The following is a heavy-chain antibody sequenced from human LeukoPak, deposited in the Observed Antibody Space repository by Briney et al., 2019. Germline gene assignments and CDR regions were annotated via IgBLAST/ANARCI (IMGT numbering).Heavy chain of an antibody. J-gene: IGHJ5*02. CDR3: AVSAERGINYYDSLGWFDP. V-gene: IGHV3-21*01. CDR1: GFTSSSYG. CDR2: ISSSSSYI. D-gene: IGHD3-22*01. Sequence: GGSLRLFCAASGFTSSSYGMNWDRQAPGKGLEWISSISSSSSYIYYADSVKGRFTISRDNAKNSLYLQMNSLRAEDTAVYYCAVSAERGINYYDSLGWFDPWGQGTLVTVSS.